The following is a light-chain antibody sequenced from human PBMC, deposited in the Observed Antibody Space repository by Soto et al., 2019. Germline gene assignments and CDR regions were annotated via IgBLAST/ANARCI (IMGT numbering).Light chain of an antibody. V-gene: IGLV2-14*03. J-gene: IGLJ2*01. Sequence: QSALTQPASVSGSPGQSITISCTGTSSDVGGYNYVSWYQQHPGKVPRLMIYDVSNRPSGVSNRFSGSKSGNTASLTISGHQAEDEADYYCSSYTSSNTPIFGGGTKLTVL. CDR1: SSDVGGYNY. CDR2: DVS. CDR3: SSYTSSNTPI.